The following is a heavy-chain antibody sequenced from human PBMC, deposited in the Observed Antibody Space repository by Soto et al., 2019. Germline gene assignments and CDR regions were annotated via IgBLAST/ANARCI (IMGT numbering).Heavy chain of an antibody. CDR3: ARRGEYYDILTGYYISYYMDV. CDR1: GGSISSSSYY. Sequence: QLQASGPGLVKPSETLSLTCTVSGGSISSSSYYWGWIRQPPGKGLEWIGSIYYSGSTYYNPSLKSRVTISVDTSKNQFSLKLSSVTAADTAVYYCARRGEYYDILTGYYISYYMDVWGKGTTVTVSS. V-gene: IGHV4-39*01. D-gene: IGHD3-9*01. J-gene: IGHJ6*03. CDR2: IYYSGST.